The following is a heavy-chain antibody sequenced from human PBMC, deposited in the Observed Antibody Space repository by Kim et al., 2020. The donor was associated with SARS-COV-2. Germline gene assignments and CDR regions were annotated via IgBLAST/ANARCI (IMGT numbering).Heavy chain of an antibody. Sequence: HADSVKGRFTISRDNSKNTLYLQMNSLRAEDTAVYYCAKVGSSSWSFDYWGQGTLVTVSS. CDR3: AKVGSSSWSFDY. J-gene: IGHJ4*02. V-gene: IGHV3-23*03. D-gene: IGHD6-13*01.